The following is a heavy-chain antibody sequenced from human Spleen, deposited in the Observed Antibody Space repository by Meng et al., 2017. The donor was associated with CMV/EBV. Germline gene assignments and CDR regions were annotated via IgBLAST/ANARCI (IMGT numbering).Heavy chain of an antibody. J-gene: IGHJ6*02. V-gene: IGHV1-69*10. CDR3: ARSYSSSRRYGMDV. CDR2: IIPILGIV. D-gene: IGHD6-19*01. CDR1: GGTFTSYA. Sequence: SVKVSCKXSGGTFTSYAFSWVRRAPGQGLDXXGGIIPILGIVXYAQKXXGRVTXXADKFTSTAYMELXSLRSXDTAVYYCARSYSSSRRYGMDVWGQGTTVTVSS.